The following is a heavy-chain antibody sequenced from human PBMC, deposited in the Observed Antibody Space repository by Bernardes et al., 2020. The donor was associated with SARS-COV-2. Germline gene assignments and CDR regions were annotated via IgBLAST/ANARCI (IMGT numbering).Heavy chain of an antibody. Sequence: ASVKVSCKASGYTFTDYYFHWVRQAPGQGLEWMGWINPNNGDTNYAQNFRGRVTMTRDTSISTGYMDLSRLTSDDTAVYYCASVTWSQRDGFDIWGQGTMVTVSS. J-gene: IGHJ3*02. CDR2: INPNNGDT. CDR3: ASVTWSQRDGFDI. V-gene: IGHV1-2*02. CDR1: GYTFTDYY. D-gene: IGHD1-26*01.